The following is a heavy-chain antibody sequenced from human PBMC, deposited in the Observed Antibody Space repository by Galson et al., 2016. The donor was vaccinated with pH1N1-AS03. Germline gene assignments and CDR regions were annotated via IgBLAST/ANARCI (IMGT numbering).Heavy chain of an antibody. Sequence: SCKASGYSFSAYYIHWVRQAPGQGLEWMGWINPSSGGADYAQKSQGRVTMTRDTSISTVYMELSGLRSDDTAVYYCAREHGMTIFGVIFSGYAFDIWGQGTMVTVSS. CDR3: AREHGMTIFGVIFSGYAFDI. CDR1: GYSFSAYY. J-gene: IGHJ3*02. V-gene: IGHV1-2*02. D-gene: IGHD3-3*01. CDR2: INPSSGGA.